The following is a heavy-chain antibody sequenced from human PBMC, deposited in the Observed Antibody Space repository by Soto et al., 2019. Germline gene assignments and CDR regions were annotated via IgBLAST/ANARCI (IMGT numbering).Heavy chain of an antibody. D-gene: IGHD3-16*01. CDR1: GDSIGTYY. J-gene: IGHJ5*02. CDR2: AHYSGST. CDR3: ARESEGGNLHDWFDP. Sequence: SETLSLTCSVSGDSIGTYYWSWVRQPPGKGLGWLGFAHYSGSTQYNPSLKGRVTMSVDTSKNQLSLILRSVTAADTAVYYCARESEGGNLHDWFDPWGQGILVTVSS. V-gene: IGHV4-59*01.